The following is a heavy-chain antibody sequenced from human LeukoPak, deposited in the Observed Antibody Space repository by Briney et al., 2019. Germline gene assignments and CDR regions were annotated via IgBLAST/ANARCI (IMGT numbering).Heavy chain of an antibody. D-gene: IGHD3-22*01. CDR1: GFTFSSYG. CDR3: AKGEAYYDSSGVFDY. V-gene: IGHV3-30*18. Sequence: PGRSLRLSRAASGFTFSSYGMHWVRQAPGKGLEWVAVISYDGSNKYYADSVKGRFTISRDNSKNTLYLQMNSLRAEDTAVYYCAKGEAYYDSSGVFDYWGQGTLVTVSS. CDR2: ISYDGSNK. J-gene: IGHJ4*02.